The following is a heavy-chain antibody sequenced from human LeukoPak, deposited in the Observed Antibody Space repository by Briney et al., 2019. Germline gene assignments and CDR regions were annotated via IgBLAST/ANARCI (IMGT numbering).Heavy chain of an antibody. D-gene: IGHD3-10*01. Sequence: GGSLRLSCAASGFTFSSYAMSWVRQAPGKGLEWVSGISDSGGTTYYANSVKGRFTISRDNSKNTLYLQMNSLRAEDTAVYYCAKDRAFLWFGDLWGQGTLVTVSS. J-gene: IGHJ5*02. CDR3: AKDRAFLWFGDL. CDR1: GFTFSSYA. V-gene: IGHV3-23*01. CDR2: ISDSGGTT.